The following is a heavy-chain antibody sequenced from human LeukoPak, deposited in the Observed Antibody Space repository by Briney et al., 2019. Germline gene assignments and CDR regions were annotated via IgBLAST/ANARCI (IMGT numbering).Heavy chain of an antibody. Sequence: PGGSLRLSCAASGFPFSSYDMHWVRQAPGKGLEWVAVISYNGHNKYSADSVKGRFTISSDNSKNTLYLQMNSLRAEDTAIYYCAKDPGMAVYSYGYDAFDIWGQGTMVTVSS. CDR2: ISYNGHNK. CDR3: AKDPGMAVYSYGYDAFDI. V-gene: IGHV3-30*18. J-gene: IGHJ3*02. D-gene: IGHD5-18*01. CDR1: GFPFSSYD.